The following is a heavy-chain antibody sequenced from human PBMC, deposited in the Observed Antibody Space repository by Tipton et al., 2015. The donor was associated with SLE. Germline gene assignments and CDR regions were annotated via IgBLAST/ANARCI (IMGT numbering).Heavy chain of an antibody. CDR2: ISAYNGNT. Sequence: QSGAEVKKPGSSVKVSCKASGGTFSSYGISWVRQAPGQGLEWMGWISAYNGNTNYAQKLQGRVTMTTDTSTSTAYMELRSLRSDDTAVYYCARSPGPAGEEDAFDIWGQGTMVTVSS. CDR3: ARSPGPAGEEDAFDI. V-gene: IGHV1-18*01. J-gene: IGHJ3*02. CDR1: GGTFSSYG. D-gene: IGHD3-16*01.